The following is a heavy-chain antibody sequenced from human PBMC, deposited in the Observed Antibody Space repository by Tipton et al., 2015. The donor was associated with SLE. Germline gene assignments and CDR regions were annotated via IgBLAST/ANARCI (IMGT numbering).Heavy chain of an antibody. V-gene: IGHV1-2*02. CDR2: ISPNRGDT. D-gene: IGHD4-17*01. J-gene: IGHJ4*02. Sequence: QLVQSGAEVKKPGASVTVSCKASGYTFSDYYIHWLRQAPGQGLEWMGWISPNRGDTNYAQKFQGRVTLTRDTSITTAYMELSSLKSDDTAIYYCAGGTYGLFSFWGQGTLVTVSS. CDR3: AGGTYGLFSF. CDR1: GYTFSDYY.